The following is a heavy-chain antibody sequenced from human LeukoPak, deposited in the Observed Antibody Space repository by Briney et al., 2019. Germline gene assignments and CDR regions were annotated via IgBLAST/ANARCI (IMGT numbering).Heavy chain of an antibody. D-gene: IGHD7-27*01. CDR3: ARVRAGDGNNWFDP. CDR2: ISAYNGNT. J-gene: IGHJ5*02. CDR1: GYTFTSYG. V-gene: IGHV1-18*01. Sequence: ASVKVSCKASGYTFTSYGISWVRQAPGQGLEWMGWISAYNGNTNYAQKLQGRVTMTTDTSTSTAYMELRSLRSDDTAMYYCARVRAGDGNNWFDPWGQGTLVTVSS.